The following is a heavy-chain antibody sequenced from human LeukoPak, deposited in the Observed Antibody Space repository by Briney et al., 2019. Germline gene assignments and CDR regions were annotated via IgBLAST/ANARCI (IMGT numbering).Heavy chain of an antibody. Sequence: PGGSLRLSCAASGFTFSGYWMSWVRQAPGKGLEWVANIKQDGSEKYYLDSVKGRFTISRDNAKKSLYLQMNSLRAEDTAFYYCVRDAYYGYVWGSFRPLSFDYWGQGTLVTVSS. CDR2: IKQDGSEK. CDR1: GFTFSGYW. V-gene: IGHV3-7*01. D-gene: IGHD3-16*02. J-gene: IGHJ4*02. CDR3: VRDAYYGYVWGSFRPLSFDY.